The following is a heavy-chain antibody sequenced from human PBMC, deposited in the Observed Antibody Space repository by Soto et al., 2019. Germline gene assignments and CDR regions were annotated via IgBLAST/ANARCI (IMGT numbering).Heavy chain of an antibody. CDR1: GGTFSSYA. Sequence: SVKVSCKASGGTFSSYAISWVRQAPGQGLEWMGGIIPIFGTANYAQKFQGRVTITADESTSTAYMELSSLRSEDTAVYYCGRAPPLRTQTHDVSPSYFDYWGQGTLVTVSS. J-gene: IGHJ4*02. V-gene: IGHV1-69*13. CDR2: IIPIFGTA. D-gene: IGHD3-16*01. CDR3: GRAPPLRTQTHDVSPSYFDY.